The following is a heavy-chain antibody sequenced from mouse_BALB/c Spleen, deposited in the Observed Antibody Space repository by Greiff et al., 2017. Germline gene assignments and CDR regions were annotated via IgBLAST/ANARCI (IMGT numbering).Heavy chain of an antibody. CDR1: GYTFTSYW. CDR2: IYPSDSYT. CDR3: TRGGYDYGGVDY. J-gene: IGHJ4*01. Sequence: VQLHQPGAELVRPGASVKLSCKASGYTFTSYWINWVKQRPGQGLEWIGNIYPSDSYTNYNQKFKDKATLTVDKSSSTAYMQLSSPTSEDSAVYYCTRGGYDYGGVDYWGQGTSVTVSS. D-gene: IGHD2-4*01. V-gene: IGHV1-69*02.